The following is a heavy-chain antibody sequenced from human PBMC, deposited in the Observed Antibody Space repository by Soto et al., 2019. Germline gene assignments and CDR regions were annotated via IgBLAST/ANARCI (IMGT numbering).Heavy chain of an antibody. CDR2: ISYDGTNK. CDR1: GFTFSNYG. J-gene: IGHJ5*02. CDR3: ARRAGSDYDWRWFDP. D-gene: IGHD5-12*01. V-gene: IGHV3-30*03. Sequence: QVQLVESGGGVVQPGTSLRLSCAASGFTFSNYGMHWVRQAPGKGLEWVAAISYDGTNKYYADSVKGRFTISRDNSKSTLYLQMNSLRADATALYYCARRAGSDYDWRWFDPWGQGTLVTVSS.